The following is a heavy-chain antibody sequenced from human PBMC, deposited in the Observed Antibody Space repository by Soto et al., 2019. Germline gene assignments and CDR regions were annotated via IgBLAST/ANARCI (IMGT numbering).Heavy chain of an antibody. V-gene: IGHV4-39*01. Sequence: PSETLSLTCTVTGDSISSRSYCCGCIRQPPGKGLELIGSIYYSGRTYNNPSLRSRVSMSIDTSKDQFSLKLKSVTAADTALYFCARQRTSVVTQAYFDVWGPGSLVTSPQ. D-gene: IGHD2-21*02. CDR2: IYYSGRT. CDR1: GDSISSRSYC. J-gene: IGHJ4*02. CDR3: ARQRTSVVTQAYFDV.